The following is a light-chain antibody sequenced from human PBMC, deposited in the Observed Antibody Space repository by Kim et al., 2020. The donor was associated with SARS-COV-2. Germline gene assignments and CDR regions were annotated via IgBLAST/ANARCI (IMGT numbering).Light chain of an antibody. CDR1: SNDGGNEG. V-gene: IGLV10-54*01. CDR2: RNN. Sequence: QKATLTCTGTSNDGGNEGATWLQQNHGHPPKHLSSRNNNRASGISERFSASGSGDTASLTITGLRPEDEADYYCSAWESSLSAWVFGGGTQLTVL. CDR3: SAWESSLSAWV. J-gene: IGLJ3*02.